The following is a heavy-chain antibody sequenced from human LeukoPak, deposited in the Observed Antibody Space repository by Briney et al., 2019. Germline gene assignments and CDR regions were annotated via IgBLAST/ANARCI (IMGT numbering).Heavy chain of an antibody. CDR3: ARPVYDILTGYYFDAFDI. Sequence: AGGSLRLSCAASGFTFSSYGMHWVRQAPGKGLEWVAGIWYDGSNKYYADSVKGRFTISRDNSKNTLYLQMNSLRAEDTAVYYCARPVYDILTGYYFDAFDIWGQGTMVTVSS. V-gene: IGHV3-33*01. CDR1: GFTFSSYG. J-gene: IGHJ3*02. D-gene: IGHD3-9*01. CDR2: IWYDGSNK.